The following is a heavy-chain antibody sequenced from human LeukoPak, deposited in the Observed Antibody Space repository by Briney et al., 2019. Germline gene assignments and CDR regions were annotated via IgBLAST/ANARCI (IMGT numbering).Heavy chain of an antibody. CDR3: ARVTSTYSSSLCC. CDR1: GYTFTTYA. Sequence: GASVKVSCKASGYTFTTYAMHWVRQAPGQRLEWMGWINAGNGNTIYSQKFQGRVTITRDTSASTVYMELSSLRSEDTALYYCARVTSTYSSSLCCWGQGTLVTVSS. V-gene: IGHV1-3*01. D-gene: IGHD6-6*01. J-gene: IGHJ4*02. CDR2: INAGNGNT.